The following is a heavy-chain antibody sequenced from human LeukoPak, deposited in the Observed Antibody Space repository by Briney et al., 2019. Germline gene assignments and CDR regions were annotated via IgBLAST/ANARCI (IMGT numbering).Heavy chain of an antibody. CDR1: RFTFSSYG. D-gene: IGHD5-12*01. V-gene: IGHV3-33*01. J-gene: IGHJ6*02. Sequence: GGSLRLSCAASRFTFSSYGMHWVRQAPGKGLEWVAVIWYDGNNKYYADSVKGRFTISRDNSKNTLDLQMNSLRAEDTAVYYCARVYRNYYYYGMDVWGQGTTVTVSS. CDR3: ARVYRNYYYYGMDV. CDR2: IWYDGNNK.